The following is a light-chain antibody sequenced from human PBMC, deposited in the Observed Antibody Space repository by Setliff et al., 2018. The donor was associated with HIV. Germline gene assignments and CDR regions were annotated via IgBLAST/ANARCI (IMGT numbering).Light chain of an antibody. CDR2: EVS. Sequence: QSVLTQPASVSGSPGQSITISCTGTSSDVGGYNYVSWYQQHPGKAPKLMIYEVSNRPSGVSNRFSGSKSGNTASLTISGLQAEDEADYYCSSYTSTTLYVFGTGTKGTDL. J-gene: IGLJ1*01. CDR1: SSDVGGYNY. V-gene: IGLV2-14*01. CDR3: SSYTSTTLYV.